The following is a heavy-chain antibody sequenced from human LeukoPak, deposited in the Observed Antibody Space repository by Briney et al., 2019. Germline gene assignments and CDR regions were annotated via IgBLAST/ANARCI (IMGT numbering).Heavy chain of an antibody. D-gene: IGHD1-26*01. CDR2: INHSGST. CDR1: GGSFSGYY. J-gene: IGHJ4*02. Sequence: SETLSLTCAVYGGSFSGYYWSWIRQPPGKGLEWIREINHSGSTNYNPSLKSRVTISVDTSKNQFSLKLSSVTAADTAVYYCARGTGIVGATAFDYWGQGTLVTVSS. CDR3: ARGTGIVGATAFDY. V-gene: IGHV4-34*01.